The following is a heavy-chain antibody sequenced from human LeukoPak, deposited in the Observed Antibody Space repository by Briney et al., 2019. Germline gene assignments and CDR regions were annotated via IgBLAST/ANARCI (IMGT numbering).Heavy chain of an antibody. CDR3: ARGPMTTVTTDPPSLDY. J-gene: IGHJ4*02. V-gene: IGHV4-30-2*01. CDR1: GGSISSGGYS. Sequence: SETLSLTCAVSGGSISSGGYSWSWIRQPPGKGLEWIGYIYHSGSTYYNPSLKSRVTISVDRSKNQFSLKLSSVTAADTAVYYCARGPMTTVTTDPPSLDYWGQGTLVTVSS. D-gene: IGHD4-17*01. CDR2: IYHSGST.